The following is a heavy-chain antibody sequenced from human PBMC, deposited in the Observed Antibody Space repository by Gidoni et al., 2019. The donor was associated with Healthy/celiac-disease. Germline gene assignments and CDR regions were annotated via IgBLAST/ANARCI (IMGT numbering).Heavy chain of an antibody. D-gene: IGHD3-10*01. Sequence: EVQLVESGGGLVKPGGSLRLSCAAAGFTFSNAWMSWVRQAPGKGLEWVGRIKGKTDGGTTDYAAPVKGRFTISRDDSKNTLYLQMNSLKTEDTAVYYCTPYGSGSYFYYLGQGTLVTVSS. CDR3: TPYGSGSYFYY. V-gene: IGHV3-15*01. CDR1: GFTFSNAW. J-gene: IGHJ4*02. CDR2: IKGKTDGGTT.